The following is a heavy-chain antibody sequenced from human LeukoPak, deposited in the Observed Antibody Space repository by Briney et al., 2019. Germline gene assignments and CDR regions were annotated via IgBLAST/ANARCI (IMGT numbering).Heavy chain of an antibody. D-gene: IGHD6-19*01. Sequence: GGSLRLSCAASGFTFSSYSMNWVRQAPGKGLEWVSSISSSSSYIYYADSVKGRFTISRDNAKNSLYLQMSSLRAEDTAVYYCAILRVGYSSGWALFDYWGQGTLVTVSS. CDR3: AILRVGYSSGWALFDY. J-gene: IGHJ4*02. V-gene: IGHV3-21*01. CDR1: GFTFSSYS. CDR2: ISSSSSYI.